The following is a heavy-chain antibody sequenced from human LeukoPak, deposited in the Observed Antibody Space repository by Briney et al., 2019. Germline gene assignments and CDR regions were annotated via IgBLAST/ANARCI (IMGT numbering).Heavy chain of an antibody. D-gene: IGHD1-14*01. CDR1: GYSFTSFD. Sequence: ASLKVSCKASGYSFTSFDISWVRQAAGQGLEWMGWMNPNSDNTGYAQKFKGRVSMTRDTSINTAYMELNSLTSEDTAVYYCARVTRYYYGMDVWGQGATVTVSS. CDR2: MNPNSDNT. V-gene: IGHV1-8*01. CDR3: ARVTRYYYGMDV. J-gene: IGHJ6*02.